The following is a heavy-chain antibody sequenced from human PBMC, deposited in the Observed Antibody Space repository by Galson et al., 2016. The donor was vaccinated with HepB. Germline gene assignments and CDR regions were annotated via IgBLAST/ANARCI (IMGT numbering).Heavy chain of an antibody. CDR2: MNPKSGNT. J-gene: IGHJ6*02. CDR1: GYTFSNYD. D-gene: IGHD4-17*01. Sequence: SVKVSCKASGYTFSNYDINWVRQAPGQGPEWMAWMNPKSGNTGYAQSFKARVTMTRDTSISTAYMELYSLTSEDTAVYFCARGGTLPETNLYGMDVWGQGTTVTVSS. V-gene: IGHV1-8*01. CDR3: ARGGTLPETNLYGMDV.